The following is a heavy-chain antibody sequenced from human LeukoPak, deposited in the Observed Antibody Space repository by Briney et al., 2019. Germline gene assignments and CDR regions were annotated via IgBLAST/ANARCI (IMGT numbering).Heavy chain of an antibody. CDR3: ARDRYYDSSGYYESVYY. Sequence: ASVKVSCKASGGTFSGYAISWVRQAPGQGLEWMGGIIPIFGTANYAQKFQGRVTITADESTSTAYMELSSLRSEDTAVYYCARDRYYDSSGYYESVYYWGQGTLVTVSS. CDR2: IIPIFGTA. D-gene: IGHD3-22*01. V-gene: IGHV1-69*13. CDR1: GGTFSGYA. J-gene: IGHJ4*02.